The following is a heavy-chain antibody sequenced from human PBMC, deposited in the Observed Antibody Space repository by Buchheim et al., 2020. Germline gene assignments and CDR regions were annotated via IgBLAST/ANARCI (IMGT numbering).Heavy chain of an antibody. CDR2: ISYDGSNK. CDR3: AKDYCSGGSCSIDY. J-gene: IGHJ4*02. D-gene: IGHD2-15*01. CDR1: GFTFSSYG. Sequence: QVQLVESGGGVVQPGRSLRLSCAASGFTFSSYGMHWVRQAPGKGLEWVAVISYDGSNKYYADSVKGRFTISRDNSKNTLYLQMNSLRAEDTAVYYCAKDYCSGGSCSIDYWGQGTL. V-gene: IGHV3-30*18.